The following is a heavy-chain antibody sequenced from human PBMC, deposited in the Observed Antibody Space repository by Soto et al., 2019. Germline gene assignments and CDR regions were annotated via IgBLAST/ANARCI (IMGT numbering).Heavy chain of an antibody. CDR2: INPNSGGT. J-gene: IGHJ6*02. CDR1: GYTFTGYY. CDR3: GRDRYSSGWYVDYYHYGMDV. D-gene: IGHD6-19*01. V-gene: IGHV1-2*04. Sequence: ASVKVSCKASGYTFTGYYMHWVRQAPGQGPEWMGWINPNSGGTNYAQKFQGWVTMTRDTSISTAYMELSRLRSDDTAVYYCGRDRYSSGWYVDYYHYGMDVWGQGTTVTVYS.